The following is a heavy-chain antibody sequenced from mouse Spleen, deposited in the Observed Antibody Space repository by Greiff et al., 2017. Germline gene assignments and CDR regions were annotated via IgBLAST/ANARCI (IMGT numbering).Heavy chain of an antibody. D-gene: IGHD2-4*01. CDR2: ISSGGSYT. Sequence: EVQLVESGGDLVKPGGSLKLSCAASGFTFSSYGMSWVRQTPDKRLEWVATISSGGSYTYYPDSVKGRFTISRDNAKNTLYLQMSSLKSEDTAMYYCARAYYDYLDYWGQGTTLTVSS. J-gene: IGHJ2*01. CDR1: GFTFSSYG. CDR3: ARAYYDYLDY. V-gene: IGHV5-6*01.